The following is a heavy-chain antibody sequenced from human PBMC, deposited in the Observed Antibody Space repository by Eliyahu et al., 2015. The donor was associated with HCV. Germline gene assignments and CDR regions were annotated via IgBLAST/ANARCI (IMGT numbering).Heavy chain of an antibody. D-gene: IGHD2-8*01. CDR3: APSRDCTNGICYRGFDP. J-gene: IGHJ5*02. V-gene: IGHV3-30*03. CDR1: GFXFSSYD. CDR2: ISYDGSNK. Sequence: QVQLVESGGGVVQPGRSLRLSCAASGFXFSSYDMHWVRQAPGKGLEWVALISYDGSNKYYGDSVKGRFTISRDNSKNTLYLHMNSLRAEDTAVYYCAPSRDCTNGICYRGFDPWGQGTLVTVSS.